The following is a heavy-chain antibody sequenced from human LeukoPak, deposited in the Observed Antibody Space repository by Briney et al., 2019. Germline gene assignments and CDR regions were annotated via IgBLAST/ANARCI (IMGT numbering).Heavy chain of an antibody. CDR3: ARGNPDQYGMDV. J-gene: IGHJ6*02. V-gene: IGHV1-69*13. Sequence: SVKVSCKASEGSFSSYANIWVRQAPGRGLEWMGRIIPIFGTANYAQKFQGRVTITADESTSTAYMELSSMRSEDTAVYYCARGNPDQYGMDVWGQGTTVTVSS. CDR1: EGSFSSYA. D-gene: IGHD2/OR15-2a*01. CDR2: IIPIFGTA.